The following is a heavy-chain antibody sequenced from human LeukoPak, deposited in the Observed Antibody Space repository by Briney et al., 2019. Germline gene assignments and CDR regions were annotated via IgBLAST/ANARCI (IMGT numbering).Heavy chain of an antibody. Sequence: GGSLRLSCAASGFTFSGYEMNWVRQAPGKGLEWVSYISGSGSTIYYADSVKGRFTVSRDDAKSSLYLQMNSLRDEDTAVYYCARAQYCGGDCYWSFDYWGQGTLVTVSS. CDR3: ARAQYCGGDCYWSFDY. CDR2: ISGSGSTI. D-gene: IGHD2-21*02. J-gene: IGHJ4*02. CDR1: GFTFSGYE. V-gene: IGHV3-48*03.